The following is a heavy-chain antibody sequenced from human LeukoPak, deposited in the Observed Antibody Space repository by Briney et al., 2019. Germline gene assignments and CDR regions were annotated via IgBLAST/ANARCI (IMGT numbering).Heavy chain of an antibody. CDR3: AKDTSVNRYGSLGH. CDR2: KWYDGSNE. Sequence: PGGSLRLSCAASGFTFSTYGMHWVRQAPGKGLEWVAVKWYDGSNEYYADSVKGRFIISRDNSKNTLYLQMNSLRAEDTAVYYCAKDTSVNRYGSLGHWGQGTLVTVSS. D-gene: IGHD3-10*01. J-gene: IGHJ4*02. V-gene: IGHV3-33*06. CDR1: GFTFSTYG.